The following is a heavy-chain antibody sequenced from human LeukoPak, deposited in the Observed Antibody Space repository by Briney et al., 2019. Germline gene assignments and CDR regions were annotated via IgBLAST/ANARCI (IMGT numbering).Heavy chain of an antibody. Sequence: GGSLRLSCAASGFTFSSYAMHWVRQAPGKGLEYVSAISSRGDSTYYANSVRGRSTISRDNSKNTLYLQMGSLRAEDTAVYYCASSYGSNKNPFEYWGQGTLVTVSS. CDR2: ISSRGDST. D-gene: IGHD4-23*01. J-gene: IGHJ4*02. CDR3: ASSYGSNKNPFEY. V-gene: IGHV3-64*01. CDR1: GFTFSSYA.